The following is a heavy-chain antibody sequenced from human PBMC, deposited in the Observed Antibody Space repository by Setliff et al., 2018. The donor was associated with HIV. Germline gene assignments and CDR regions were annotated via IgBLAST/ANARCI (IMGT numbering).Heavy chain of an antibody. V-gene: IGHV4-39*02. Sequence: PSETLSLTCSVSGGSISSGSYYWGWIRQPPGKGLEWIASFHYSATTSYNPSLRSRVTISVDTSKNHFSLKLTSVTAADTATYYCAIDHVTNIAESGYGYTRIDPWGPGISVTVSS. CDR2: FHYSATT. D-gene: IGHD5-18*01. J-gene: IGHJ5*02. CDR1: GGSISSGSYY. CDR3: AIDHVTNIAESGYGYTRIDP.